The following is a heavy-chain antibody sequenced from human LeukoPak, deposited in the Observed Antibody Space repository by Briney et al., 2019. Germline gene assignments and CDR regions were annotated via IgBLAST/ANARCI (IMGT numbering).Heavy chain of an antibody. J-gene: IGHJ6*02. V-gene: IGHV1-8*01. CDR3: ARSPYANYYYYGMDV. CDR1: GYTFTSYD. CDR2: MNPNSGNT. Sequence: ASVKVSCKASGYTFTSYDINWVRQATGQGLEWMGWMNPNSGNTGYAQKFQGRVTITADESTSTAYMELSSLRSEDTAVYYCARSPYANYYYYGMDVWGQGTTVTVSS. D-gene: IGHD2-8*01.